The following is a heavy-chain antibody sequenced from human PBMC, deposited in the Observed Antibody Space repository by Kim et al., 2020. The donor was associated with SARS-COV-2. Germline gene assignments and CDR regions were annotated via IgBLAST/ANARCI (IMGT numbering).Heavy chain of an antibody. D-gene: IGHD4-17*01. CDR1: GFSFGNYA. V-gene: IGHV3-9*01. CDR3: AADTYGGGDY. J-gene: IGHJ4*02. CDR2: IIWNSGSI. Sequence: GGSLRLSCVGSGFSFGNYAMHWVRQAPGKGLEWVSGIIWNSGSIGYGDSVKGRFTTSRDNAKSSLYLEMNNLRVEDTAVYYCAADTYGGGDYWGQGTLVTVSS.